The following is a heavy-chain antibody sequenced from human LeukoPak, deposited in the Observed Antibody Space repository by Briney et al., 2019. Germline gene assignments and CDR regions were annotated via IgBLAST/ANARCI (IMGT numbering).Heavy chain of an antibody. V-gene: IGHV4-4*07. Sequence: SETLSLTCTVSGGSISSYYWSWIRQPAGKGLEWIGRIYTSGSTNYNPSLKRRVTMSVDTSKNQFSLKLSSVTAADTAVYYCARAPPDLITMVRGVTKSAGLDYWGQGTLVTVSS. CDR1: GGSISSYY. J-gene: IGHJ4*02. D-gene: IGHD3-10*01. CDR3: ARAPPDLITMVRGVTKSAGLDY. CDR2: IYTSGST.